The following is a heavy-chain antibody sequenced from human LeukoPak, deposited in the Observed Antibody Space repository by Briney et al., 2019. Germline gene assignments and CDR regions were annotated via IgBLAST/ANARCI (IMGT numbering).Heavy chain of an antibody. D-gene: IGHD2-2*01. CDR1: GFTFRSLA. V-gene: IGHV3-23*01. CDR3: ARDGSWGDYQFYFYMDV. CDR2: ISASGHYI. J-gene: IGHJ6*03. Sequence: GGSLRLSCEASGFTFRSLAMRWVRQAPGKGLEWLSGISASGHYIYQADSVKGRFTISRDNSKNTLYIEINSLRVEDTAVYYCARDGSWGDYQFYFYMDVWGKGTTVNVSS.